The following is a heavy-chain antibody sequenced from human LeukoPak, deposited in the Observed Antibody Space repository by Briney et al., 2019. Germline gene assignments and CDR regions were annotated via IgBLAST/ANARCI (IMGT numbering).Heavy chain of an antibody. J-gene: IGHJ4*02. CDR2: IWYDGSNK. V-gene: IGHV3-33*01. D-gene: IGHD5-18*01. CDR1: GFTFSSYG. CDR3: ARGADVDTAMVGY. Sequence: GGSLRLSCAASGFTFSSYGMHWVRQAPGKGLEWVAVIWYDGSNKYYADSVKGRFTISRDNSKNTLYLQMNSLRAEDTAVYYCARGADVDTAMVGYWGQGTLVTVSS.